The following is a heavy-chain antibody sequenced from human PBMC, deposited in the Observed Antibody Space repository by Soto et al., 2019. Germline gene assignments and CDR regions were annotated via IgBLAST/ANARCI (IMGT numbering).Heavy chain of an antibody. V-gene: IGHV4-59*08. Sequence: SETLSLTCTVSGGSISSYYWSWIRQPPGKGLEWIGYIYYSGSTNYNPSLKSRVTISVDTSKNQFSLKLSSVTAADTAVYYCARHPRGITMVRGPTAHFDYWGQGTLVTVSS. D-gene: IGHD3-10*01. CDR1: GGSISSYY. J-gene: IGHJ4*02. CDR3: ARHPRGITMVRGPTAHFDY. CDR2: IYYSGST.